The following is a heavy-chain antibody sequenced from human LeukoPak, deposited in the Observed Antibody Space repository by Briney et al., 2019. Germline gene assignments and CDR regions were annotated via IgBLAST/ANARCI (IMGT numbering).Heavy chain of an antibody. CDR2: INSDGSST. CDR1: GFTFSSYW. CDR3: ARDKRGSDYFDY. Sequence: GGSLRLSCAASGFTFSSYWMHWVRQAPGKGLVWVSRINSDGSSTSYADSVKGRSTISRDNAKDTLYLQMNSLRAEDTAVYYCARDKRGSDYFDYWGQGTLVTVSS. D-gene: IGHD3-16*01. J-gene: IGHJ4*02. V-gene: IGHV3-74*01.